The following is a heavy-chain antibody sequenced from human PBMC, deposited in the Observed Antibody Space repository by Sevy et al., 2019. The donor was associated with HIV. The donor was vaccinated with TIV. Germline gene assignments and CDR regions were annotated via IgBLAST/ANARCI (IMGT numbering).Heavy chain of an antibody. D-gene: IGHD2-15*01. J-gene: IGHJ4*02. CDR1: GFTFSSYS. CDR3: ARDRTDEVVEAANGFDY. V-gene: IGHV3-21*01. CDR2: ISSSSNYK. Sequence: GGSLRLSCAASGFTFSSYSMNWVRQAPGKGLEWVSSISSSSNYKYYADSVKGQFTSSIDKAKKSLYLQMNSLRAEDTAVYYCARDRTDEVVEAANGFDYWCQGTLVTVSS.